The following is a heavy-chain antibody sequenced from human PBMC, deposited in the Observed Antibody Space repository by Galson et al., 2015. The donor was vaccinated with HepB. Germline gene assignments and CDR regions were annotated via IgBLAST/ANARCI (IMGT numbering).Heavy chain of an antibody. Sequence: SLRLSCAASGFIFSDYYMAWLRQAPGKGLEWVSYISSRSTPTNYADSVKGRFTISRGNAKNSLFLQMHSLTAEDTAVYYCARVWERGYDFDYWGQGTLVTVSS. CDR3: ARVWERGYDFDY. J-gene: IGHJ4*02. D-gene: IGHD5-12*01. V-gene: IGHV3-11*06. CDR1: GFIFSDYY. CDR2: ISSRSTPT.